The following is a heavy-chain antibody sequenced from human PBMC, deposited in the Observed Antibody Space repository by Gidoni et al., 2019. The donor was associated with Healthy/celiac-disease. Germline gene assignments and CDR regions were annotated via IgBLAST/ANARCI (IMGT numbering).Heavy chain of an antibody. V-gene: IGHV3-21*01. CDR1: GFTFSSYS. CDR2: ISSSGSTI. D-gene: IGHD3-3*01. J-gene: IGHJ4*02. Sequence: EVQLVESGGGLVKPGGSLRLSCAASGFTFSSYSMNWVRQAPGKGLEWVSSISSSGSTIYYADSVKGRFTISRDNAKNSLYLQMNSLRAEDTAVYYCASEYYDFWSGYQPLDYWGQGTLVTVSS. CDR3: ASEYYDFWSGYQPLDY.